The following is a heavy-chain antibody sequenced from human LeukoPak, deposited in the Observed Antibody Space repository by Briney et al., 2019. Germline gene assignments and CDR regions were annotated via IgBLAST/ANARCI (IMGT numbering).Heavy chain of an antibody. CDR3: ARGSIVVVPAATIRSSRSNWFDP. J-gene: IGHJ5*02. CDR2: INHSGST. Sequence: SETLSLTCAVYGGSFSGYYWSWIRQPPGKGLEWIGEINHSGSTNYSPSLKSRVTISVDTSKNQFSLKLSSVTAADTAVYYCARGSIVVVPAATIRSSRSNWFDPWGQGTLVTVSS. V-gene: IGHV4-34*01. CDR1: GGSFSGYY. D-gene: IGHD2-2*01.